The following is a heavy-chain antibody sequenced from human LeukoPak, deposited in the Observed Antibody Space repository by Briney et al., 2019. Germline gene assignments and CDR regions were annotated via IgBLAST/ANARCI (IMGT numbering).Heavy chain of an antibody. CDR2: IKQDGSEK. J-gene: IGHJ4*02. D-gene: IGHD6-13*01. Sequence: PGGSLRLSCAASGFTFSSHWMSWVRQAPGKGLEWVANIKQDGSEKYYVDSVKGRFTISRDNAKNSLYLQMNSLRTEDTALYYCAKDRNNNYWYGIDYWGQGTLVTVSS. CDR1: GFTFSSHW. V-gene: IGHV3-7*03. CDR3: AKDRNNNYWYGIDY.